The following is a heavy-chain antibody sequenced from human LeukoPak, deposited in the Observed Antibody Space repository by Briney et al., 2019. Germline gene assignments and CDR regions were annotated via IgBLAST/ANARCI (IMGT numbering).Heavy chain of an antibody. CDR3: ARSIAARPNPLDY. Sequence: GSLRLSCAASGFTFSSYAMHWVRQAPGKGLEWVAVISYDGSNKYYADSVKGRFTISRDNSKNTLYLQMNSLRAEDTAVYYCARSIAARPNPLDYWGQGTLVTVSS. CDR1: GFTFSSYA. D-gene: IGHD6-6*01. CDR2: ISYDGSNK. J-gene: IGHJ4*02. V-gene: IGHV3-30-3*01.